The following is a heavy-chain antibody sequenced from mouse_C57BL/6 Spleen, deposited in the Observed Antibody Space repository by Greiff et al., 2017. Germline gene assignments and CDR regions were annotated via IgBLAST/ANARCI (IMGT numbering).Heavy chain of an antibody. D-gene: IGHD4-1*01. CDR3: ARGGPLTGTDFDY. V-gene: IGHV1-64*01. CDR2: IHPNSGST. Sequence: QVQLQQPGAELVKPGASVKLSCKASGYTFTSYWMHCVKQRPGQGLEWIGMIHPNSGSTNYNEKFKSKATLTVDKSSSTAYMQLSSLTSEDSAVYYCARGGPLTGTDFDYWGQGTTLTVSS. CDR1: GYTFTSYW. J-gene: IGHJ2*01.